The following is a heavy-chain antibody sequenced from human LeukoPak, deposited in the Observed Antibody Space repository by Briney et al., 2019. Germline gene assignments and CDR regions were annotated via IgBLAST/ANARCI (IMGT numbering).Heavy chain of an antibody. CDR1: GFTVRSSY. CDR3: AREGNDYGDYFWTY. CDR2: IYSGGST. J-gene: IGHJ4*02. D-gene: IGHD4-17*01. V-gene: IGHV3-53*01. Sequence: PGGSLRLSCVASGFTVRSSYMSWVRQAPGKGLEWVSVIYSGGSTYYADSVKGRFNISRDNSKNTLYLQMNSLRAEDTAVYYCAREGNDYGDYFWTYWGQGTLVTVSS.